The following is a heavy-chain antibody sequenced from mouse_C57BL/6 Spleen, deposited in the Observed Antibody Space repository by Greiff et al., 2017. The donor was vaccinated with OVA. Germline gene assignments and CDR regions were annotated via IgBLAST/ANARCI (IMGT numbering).Heavy chain of an antibody. CDR2: IYPSDSET. V-gene: IGHV1-61*01. J-gene: IGHJ3*01. CDR3: ARKGYYGSSPFAY. Sequence: QVHVKQPGAELVRPGSSVKLSCKASGYTFTSYWMDWVKQRPGQGLEWIGNIYPSDSETHYNQKFKDKATLTVDKSSSTAYMQLSSLTSEDSAVYYCARKGYYGSSPFAYWGQGTLVTVSA. CDR1: GYTFTSYW. D-gene: IGHD1-1*01.